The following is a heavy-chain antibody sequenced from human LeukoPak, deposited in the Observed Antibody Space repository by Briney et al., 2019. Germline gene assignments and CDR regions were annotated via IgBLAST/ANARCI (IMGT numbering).Heavy chain of an antibody. V-gene: IGHV3-48*04. CDR2: ISSSSSTI. CDR3: AIYYYDSSGYRYYYGMDV. CDR1: GFTFSSYS. D-gene: IGHD3-22*01. J-gene: IGHJ6*02. Sequence: GGSLRLSCAASGFTFSSYSMNWVRQAPGKGLEWVSYISSSSSTIYYADSVKGRFTISRDNAKNSLYLQMNSLRAEDTAVYYCAIYYYDSSGYRYYYGMDVWGQGTTVTVSS.